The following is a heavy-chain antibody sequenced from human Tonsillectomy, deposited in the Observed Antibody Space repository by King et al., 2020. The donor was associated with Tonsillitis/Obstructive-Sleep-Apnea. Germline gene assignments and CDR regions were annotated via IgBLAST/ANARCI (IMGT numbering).Heavy chain of an antibody. D-gene: IGHD4-17*01. V-gene: IGHV6-1*01. CDR3: ARDPQYGDRNLFDY. CDR2: TYYRSKCDN. J-gene: IGHJ4*02. CDR1: GDRVSSNSAA. Sequence: VQLQQSGPGLVKPSQTLSLTCAISGDRVSSNSAAWNWIRQSPSRGLEWLGRTYYRSKCDNDYAVSVKNRITINPDTSKNQFSLQLNSVTPEDTAVYYCARDPQYGDRNLFDYWGQGTLVTVSS.